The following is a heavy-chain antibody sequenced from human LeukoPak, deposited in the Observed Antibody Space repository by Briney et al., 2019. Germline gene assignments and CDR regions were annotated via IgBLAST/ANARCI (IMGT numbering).Heavy chain of an antibody. CDR1: GFTFIDFY. D-gene: IGHD1-1*01. J-gene: IGHJ4*02. Sequence: ASVKVSCKVSGFTFIDFYMHWVRQAPGKGLEWMGLVDPEDNKTTYTEKFQGRVTLTADTSTDTAYTELISLRSEDTAVYYCATYNNDNPGGFDYWGQGTLLTVSS. CDR2: VDPEDNKT. V-gene: IGHV1-69-2*01. CDR3: ATYNNDNPGGFDY.